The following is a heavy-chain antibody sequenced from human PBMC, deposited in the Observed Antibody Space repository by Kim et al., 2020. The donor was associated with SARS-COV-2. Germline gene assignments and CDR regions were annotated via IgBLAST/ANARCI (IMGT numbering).Heavy chain of an antibody. J-gene: IGHJ4*02. CDR1: GDSFSNFA. Sequence: SVKVSCKTSGDSFSNFALSWVRQAPGEGLEWMGGIIPIFHTPKYPQKFQGRVTITADASTSTAYLELSSLRSDDTAIYFCATAPTMLRWAYYFHSWCRGNVVSVST. D-gene: IGHD3-16*01. V-gene: IGHV1-69*13. CDR2: IIPIFHTP. CDR3: ATAPTMLRWAYYFHS.